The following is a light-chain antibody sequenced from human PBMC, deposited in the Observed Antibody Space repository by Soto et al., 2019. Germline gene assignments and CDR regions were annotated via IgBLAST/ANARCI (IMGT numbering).Light chain of an antibody. CDR3: QRYGI. CDR2: GAS. CDR1: QSVSSSH. Sequence: EIVLTQSPGTLSLSPGERATLSCRASQSVSSSHLAWYQQKPGQAPRLLIYGASSRATGIPDRFSGSGSGTDFTLTISRLEPEDFAVYYCQRYGIFGQGTKVVIK. J-gene: IGKJ1*01. V-gene: IGKV3-20*01.